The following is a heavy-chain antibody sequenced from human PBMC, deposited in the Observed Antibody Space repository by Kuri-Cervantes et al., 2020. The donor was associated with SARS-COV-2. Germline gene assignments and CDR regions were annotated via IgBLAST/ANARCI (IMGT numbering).Heavy chain of an antibody. CDR3: ARQGYRTYYYDSSGYRDAFDI. Sequence: KGSGYSFTSYWISWVRQMPGKGLEWMGRIDPSDSYTNYSPSFQGHVTISADKSISTAYLQWSSLKASDTAMYYCARQGYRTYYYDSSGYRDAFDIWGQGAMVTVSS. V-gene: IGHV5-10-1*01. CDR1: GYSFTSYW. J-gene: IGHJ3*02. D-gene: IGHD3-22*01. CDR2: IDPSDSYT.